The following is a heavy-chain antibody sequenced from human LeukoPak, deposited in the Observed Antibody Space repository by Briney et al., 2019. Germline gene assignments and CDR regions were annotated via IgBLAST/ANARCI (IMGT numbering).Heavy chain of an antibody. CDR3: ARGYYYDSSGYSLVFDY. V-gene: IGHV4-4*07. D-gene: IGHD3-22*01. J-gene: IGHJ4*02. CDR1: GGSISSYY. CDR2: IYTSGST. Sequence: SETLSLTCTVSGGSISSYYWSWIRQPAGKGLEWIGRIYTSGSTNYNPSLKSRVTMSVDTSKNQFSLKLSSVTAADTAVYYCARGYYYDSSGYSLVFDYWGQGTLVTVSS.